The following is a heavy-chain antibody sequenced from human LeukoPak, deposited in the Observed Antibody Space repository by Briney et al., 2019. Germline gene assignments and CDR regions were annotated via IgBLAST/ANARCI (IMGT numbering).Heavy chain of an antibody. CDR1: GFTFSSYA. J-gene: IGHJ5*02. CDR2: VSGSGGGT. V-gene: IGHV3-23*01. CDR3: AKGAAAGQVDWFDP. D-gene: IGHD6-13*01. Sequence: GGSLRLSCAASGFTFSSYAMMWVRQAPGRGLEWVSAVSGSGGGTYYADSVKGRFTISRDNSKNTLYLQMNSLGGEDTAVYYCAKGAAAGQVDWFDPWGQGTLVVVSS.